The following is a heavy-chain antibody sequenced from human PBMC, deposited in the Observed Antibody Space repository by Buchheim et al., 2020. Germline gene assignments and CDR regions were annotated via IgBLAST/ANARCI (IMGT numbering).Heavy chain of an antibody. D-gene: IGHD6-19*01. J-gene: IGHJ5*02. CDR1: GGSVSSGSYY. Sequence: QVQLQESGPGLVKPSETLSLTCTVSGGSVSSGSYYWSWIRQPPGKGLEWIGYIYYSGSTNYNPSLKSRVTISVDTSKNQFSLKLSSVTAADTAVYYCARVIILGGSGGWSGVWFDPWGQGTL. V-gene: IGHV4-61*01. CDR2: IYYSGST. CDR3: ARVIILGGSGGWSGVWFDP.